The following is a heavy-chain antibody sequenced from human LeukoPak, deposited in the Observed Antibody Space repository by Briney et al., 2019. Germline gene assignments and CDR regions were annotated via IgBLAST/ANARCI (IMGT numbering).Heavy chain of an antibody. V-gene: IGHV3-48*04. Sequence: GGSLRLSCAASGFTFSSYSMNWVRQAPGKGLEWVSYISSSSSTIYYADSVKGRFTISRDNAKNSLYLQMNSLRAEDTAVYYCARDRTYYGSGSYRKWGQGTLVTVSS. J-gene: IGHJ4*02. CDR1: GFTFSSYS. D-gene: IGHD3-10*01. CDR2: ISSSSSTI. CDR3: ARDRTYYGSGSYRK.